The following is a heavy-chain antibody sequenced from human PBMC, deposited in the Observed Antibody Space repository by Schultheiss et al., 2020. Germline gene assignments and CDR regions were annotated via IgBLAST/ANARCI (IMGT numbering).Heavy chain of an antibody. J-gene: IGHJ4*02. D-gene: IGHD1-26*01. V-gene: IGHV1-18*01. Sequence: ASVKVSCKASGYTFNTYGINWVRQAPGQGLEWMGWISAYNGNTNYAQKFQGRVTVTTDTSTSTAYMELRSLRSDDTAVYYCARDGGSYYYYYWGQGTLVTVSS. CDR2: ISAYNGNT. CDR3: ARDGGSYYYYY. CDR1: GYTFNTYG.